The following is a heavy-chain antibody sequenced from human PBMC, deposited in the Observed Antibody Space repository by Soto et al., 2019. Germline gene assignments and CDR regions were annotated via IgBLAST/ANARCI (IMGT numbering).Heavy chain of an antibody. J-gene: IGHJ5*02. CDR1: GVSSRSGY. D-gene: IGHD3-10*01. CDR2: ISHSGLR. CDR3: ATSNPTCPGCYS. Sequence: SETLSLTSIVAGVSSRSGYCTWIRQSPGKGLEWIGYISHSGLRHYRASLQSRLTMSVETSKNQFSLNLTSVTAADTAIYYCATSNPTCPGCYSWGQGTLVTVSS. V-gene: IGHV4-59*01.